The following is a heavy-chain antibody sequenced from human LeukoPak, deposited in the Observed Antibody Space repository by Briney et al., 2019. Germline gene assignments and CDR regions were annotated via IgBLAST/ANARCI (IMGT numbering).Heavy chain of an antibody. J-gene: IGHJ4*02. V-gene: IGHV3-21*01. CDR1: GFTFSSYS. D-gene: IGHD2-8*01. Sequence: PGGSLRLSCAASGFTFSSYSMNWVRQAPGKGLEWVSSISSSSSYIYYADSVKGRFTISRGNSKNTLYLQMNSLRAEDTAVYYCARSNDFDYWGQGTLVTVSS. CDR2: ISSSSSYI. CDR3: ARSNDFDY.